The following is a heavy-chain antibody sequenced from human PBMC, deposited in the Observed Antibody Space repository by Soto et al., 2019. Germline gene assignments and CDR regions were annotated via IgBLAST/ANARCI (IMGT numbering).Heavy chain of an antibody. CDR1: GFTFSSYS. CDR2: ISSSSSYI. V-gene: IGHV3-21*01. J-gene: IGHJ4*02. CDR3: ARDPLTPTVAYDY. Sequence: GGSLRLSCAASGFTFSSYSMNWVRQAPGKGLEWVSSISSSSSYIYYADSVKGRFTISRDNAKNSLYLQMNSLRAEDTAVYYCARDPLTPTVAYDYWGQGTLVTVSS. D-gene: IGHD4-17*01.